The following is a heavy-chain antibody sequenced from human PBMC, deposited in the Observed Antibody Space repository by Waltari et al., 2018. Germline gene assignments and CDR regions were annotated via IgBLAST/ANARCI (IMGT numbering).Heavy chain of an antibody. D-gene: IGHD2-15*01. V-gene: IGHV4-4*02. CDR2: VHRNGRT. J-gene: IGHJ4*02. Sequence: QLQLQESGPGLVKPWGTLSLTCVVPGDPMRANSWWSLVRQSPDKGLEWIGQVHRNGRTNYNPSLASRAIVSLDSSMNQFSLRILSATAADTAVYYCARDLGRGLFLDSWGQGTLVTVSP. CDR3: ARDLGRGLFLDS. CDR1: GDPMRANSW.